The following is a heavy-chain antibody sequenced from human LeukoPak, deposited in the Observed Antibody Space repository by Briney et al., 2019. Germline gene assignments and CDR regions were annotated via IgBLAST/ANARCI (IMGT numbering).Heavy chain of an antibody. Sequence: SETLSLTCGVYGQTFSSYDWSWIRQPPGKGLEWIGEIDHSGITRYTPSLKSRVTISVDTSKNQFSLKLTSVTAADTAVYYCATDNWFDPWSQGTLVTVSS. CDR1: GQTFSSYD. J-gene: IGHJ5*02. CDR2: IDHSGIT. V-gene: IGHV4-34*01. CDR3: ATDNWFDP.